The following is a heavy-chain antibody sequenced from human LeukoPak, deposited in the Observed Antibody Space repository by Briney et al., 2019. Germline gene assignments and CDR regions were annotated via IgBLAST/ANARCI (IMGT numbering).Heavy chain of an antibody. D-gene: IGHD3-10*01. J-gene: IGHJ6*02. CDR3: TRDAFPISPQSGFYGMDV. CDR1: GYTFTSYA. CDR2: INTNTGNP. Sequence: ASVKVSCKASGYTFTSYAMNWVRQAPGQGLEWMGRINTNTGNPTYAQGFTGRFVFSLDTSVNTASLHISSLKAEDTAVYYCTRDAFPISPQSGFYGMDVWGQGTTVTVSS. V-gene: IGHV7-4-1*02.